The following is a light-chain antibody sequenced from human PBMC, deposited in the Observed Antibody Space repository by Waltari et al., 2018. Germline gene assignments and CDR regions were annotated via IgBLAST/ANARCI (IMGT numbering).Light chain of an antibody. V-gene: IGKV1-5*03. J-gene: IGKJ4*01. CDR3: QQYNSYST. Sequence: DIQMTQSPSTLSASVGDRVTISCRASRTIRTCVAWYQQKPGKAPKLLIYETSSLESGVPSRFSGSGSGTVFTLTISSLQPDDFATYYCQQYNSYSTFGGGTKVEIK. CDR2: ETS. CDR1: RTIRTC.